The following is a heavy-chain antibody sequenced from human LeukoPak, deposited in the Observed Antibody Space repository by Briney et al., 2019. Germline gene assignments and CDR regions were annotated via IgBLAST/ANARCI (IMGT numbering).Heavy chain of an antibody. V-gene: IGHV1-18*01. Sequence: ASVRASCKASGYTFTSYGISWVRQAPGQGLEWMGWISGYNGNTNYAQKLQGRVTMTTDTSTSTAYMELRSLRSDATAVYYCARAPPTTVMYYFDYWGQGTLVTVSS. D-gene: IGHD4-17*01. CDR2: ISGYNGNT. CDR1: GYTFTSYG. CDR3: ARAPPTTVMYYFDY. J-gene: IGHJ4*02.